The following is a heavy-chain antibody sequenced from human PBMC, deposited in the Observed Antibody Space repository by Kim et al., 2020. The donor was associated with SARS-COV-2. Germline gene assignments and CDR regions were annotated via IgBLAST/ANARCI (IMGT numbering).Heavy chain of an antibody. J-gene: IGHJ4*02. Sequence: NTHPPPKSRITISVDTSKNQFSLKLSSVTAADTAVYYCARHASALGYFDYWGQGTLVTVSS. D-gene: IGHD3-16*01. V-gene: IGHV4-59*08. CDR3: ARHASALGYFDY.